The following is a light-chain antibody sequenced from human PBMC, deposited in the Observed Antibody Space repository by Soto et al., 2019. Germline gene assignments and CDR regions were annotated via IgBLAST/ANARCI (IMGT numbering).Light chain of an antibody. Sequence: EIVLTQSPATLSLSPGERATLSCRASQSVSSYLAWYQQKPGQAPRLLIYDASNRATGIPARLSGSGSGTAFTLTISSLEPEDFAVYYCQQRSNWPPLIAFGQGTRLEIK. CDR1: QSVSSY. J-gene: IGKJ5*01. CDR2: DAS. CDR3: QQRSNWPPLIA. V-gene: IGKV3-11*01.